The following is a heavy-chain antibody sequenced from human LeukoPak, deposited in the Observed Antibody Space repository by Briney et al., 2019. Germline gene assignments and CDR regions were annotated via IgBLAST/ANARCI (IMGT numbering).Heavy chain of an antibody. CDR1: GGSISSYY. CDR2: IHYSGST. CDR3: TRDRSALDT. J-gene: IGHJ3*02. Sequence: KPSETLSLTCTVSGGSISSYYWSWIRQPPGKGLEWIGYIHYSGSTHYNPSLKSRVTISGDTSKNQFSLKPRTVTAADTAVYYCTRDRSALDTWGQGTMVTVSS. V-gene: IGHV4-59*01.